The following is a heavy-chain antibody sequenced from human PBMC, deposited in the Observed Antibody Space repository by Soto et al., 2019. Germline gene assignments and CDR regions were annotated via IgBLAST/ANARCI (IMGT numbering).Heavy chain of an antibody. V-gene: IGHV3-48*03. D-gene: IGHD3-3*01. CDR1: GFTFRSYE. Sequence: EVQLVESGGGLVQPGGSLTLSCAASGFTFRSYEMHWVRQPPGKGLQWISYISADGSGTYYADSMRGRFTITRDNARNSLSLQMNSLRADGTAIYYCVRDLHEPLPADVLRVTKWGQGTQVTVSS. J-gene: IGHJ4*02. CDR3: VRDLHEPLPADVLRVTK. CDR2: ISADGSGT.